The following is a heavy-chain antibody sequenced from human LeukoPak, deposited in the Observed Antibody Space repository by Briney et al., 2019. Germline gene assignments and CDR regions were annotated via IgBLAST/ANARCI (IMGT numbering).Heavy chain of an antibody. J-gene: IGHJ4*02. D-gene: IGHD2-15*01. CDR2: VKSRPDGWTR. V-gene: IGHV3-15*01. Sequence: GGSLRLSYEASGFNFSYAWMSWVRQAPGKGLEWVGRVKSRPDGWTRDYATPVKGRFTISRDDSKNTLYLQMNSLETEDTAVYYCAASLGLLPYYFDYWGQGTLVTVSS. CDR1: GFNFSYAW. CDR3: AASLGLLPYYFDY.